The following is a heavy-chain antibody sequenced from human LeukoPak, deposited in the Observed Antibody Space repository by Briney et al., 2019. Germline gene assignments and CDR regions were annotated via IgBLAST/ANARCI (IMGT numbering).Heavy chain of an antibody. Sequence: SETLSLTCTVSGGSISSYYWSWIRQPPGKGLEWIGYIYYSGSTYYNPSLKSRVTISVDTSKNQFSLKLSSVTAADTAVYYCARDYSGGSCCSHFFDYWGQGTLVTVSS. CDR2: IYYSGST. CDR3: ARDYSGGSCCSHFFDY. D-gene: IGHD2-15*01. J-gene: IGHJ4*02. V-gene: IGHV4-59*12. CDR1: GGSISSYY.